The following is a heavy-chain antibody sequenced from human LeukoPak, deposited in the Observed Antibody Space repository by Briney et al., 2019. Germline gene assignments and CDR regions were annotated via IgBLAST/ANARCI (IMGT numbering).Heavy chain of an antibody. CDR2: MNPNSGNT. CDR1: GYTFSSYD. D-gene: IGHD5-24*01. V-gene: IGHV1-8*01. Sequence: GASVKVSCKAPGYTFSSYDINRVRQATGRGLEWMGWMNPNSGNTGYAQKFQGRVTMTRNTSISTAYMELSSLRSEDTAVYYCARVQRWLQLLVYWGQGTLVTVSS. CDR3: ARVQRWLQLLVY. J-gene: IGHJ4*02.